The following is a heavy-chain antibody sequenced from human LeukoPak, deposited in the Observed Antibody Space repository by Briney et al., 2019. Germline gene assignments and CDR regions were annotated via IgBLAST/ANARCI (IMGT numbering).Heavy chain of an antibody. Sequence: PSETLSLTCTVSGGSISSYYWSWIRQPPGKGLEWIGYIYYSGSTYYNPSLKSRVTISVDTSKNQFSLKLSSVTAADTAVYYCAREYYYDSSGYSVSWFDYWGQGTLVTVSS. J-gene: IGHJ4*02. V-gene: IGHV4-30-4*01. CDR2: IYYSGST. CDR1: GGSISSYY. CDR3: AREYYYDSSGYSVSWFDY. D-gene: IGHD3-22*01.